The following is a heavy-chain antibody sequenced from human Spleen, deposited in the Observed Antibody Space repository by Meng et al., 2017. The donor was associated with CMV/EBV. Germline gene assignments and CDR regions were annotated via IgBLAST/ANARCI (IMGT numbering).Heavy chain of an antibody. CDR1: GYTFTGYTFAGYY. CDR2: INPNSGGT. Sequence: ASVKVSCKASGYTFTGYTFAGYYIHWVRQAPGQGLEWMGWINPNSGGTNYAQKFQGRVTMTRDTSISTAYMELRRLRSDDTAVYYCAREPASYSYGSSRGYYYYGMDVWGQGSTVTVSS. D-gene: IGHD5-18*01. V-gene: IGHV1-2*02. CDR3: AREPASYSYGSSRGYYYYGMDV. J-gene: IGHJ6*02.